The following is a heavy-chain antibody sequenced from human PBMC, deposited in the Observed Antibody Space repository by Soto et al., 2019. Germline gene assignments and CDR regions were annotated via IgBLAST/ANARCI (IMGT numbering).Heavy chain of an antibody. J-gene: IGHJ5*02. CDR2: INAANGDT. D-gene: IGHD6-13*01. CDR3: VRRHVSATGIDWFDP. Sequence: ASVKVSCKASGYTFTSYGIHWVRQAPGQRLEWTGWINAANGDTKYSPKFQGRVTITRDTSASTAYMELSSLRSEVTAVYYCVRRHVSATGIDWFDPWGQGTLVTVSS. CDR1: GYTFTSYG. V-gene: IGHV1-3*01.